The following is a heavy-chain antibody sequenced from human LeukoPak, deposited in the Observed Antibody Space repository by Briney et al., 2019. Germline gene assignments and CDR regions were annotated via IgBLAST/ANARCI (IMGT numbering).Heavy chain of an antibody. CDR3: ARVTGTYCDY. J-gene: IGHJ4*02. CDR1: GYTFTEYA. V-gene: IGHV1-3*01. D-gene: IGHD3-9*01. CDR2: INAGNGNR. Sequence: ASVKVSCKASGYTFTEYAIHWVRQAPGQRLQWMGWINAGNGNRKYSQKLQDRVTITRDTFASTAFMELSSLRSEDTAIYYCARVTGTYCDYWGQGTLVTVSS.